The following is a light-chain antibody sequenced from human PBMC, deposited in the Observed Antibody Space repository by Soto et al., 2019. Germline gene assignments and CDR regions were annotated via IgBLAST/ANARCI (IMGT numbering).Light chain of an antibody. CDR2: GNT. J-gene: IGLJ2*01. V-gene: IGLV1-40*01. Sequence: QSVLTQPPSVSGAPGQRVTISCTGSSSNIGAAYDVHWYQQFPGTAPKLLIYGNTNRPSGVPDRFSGSKSGTSASLVITGLQTEDEADYYCQSHDSSLSGSAVFGGGTKLTVL. CDR3: QSHDSSLSGSAV. CDR1: SSNIGAAYD.